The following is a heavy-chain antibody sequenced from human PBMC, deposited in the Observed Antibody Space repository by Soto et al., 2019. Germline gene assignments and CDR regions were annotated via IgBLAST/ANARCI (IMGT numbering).Heavy chain of an antibody. CDR2: INSDESST. J-gene: IGHJ4*02. CDR3: ARGRSEYSGLYYLDY. D-gene: IGHD5-12*01. CDR1: GFTFINYW. V-gene: IGHV3-74*01. Sequence: GGSLRLSCAASGFTFINYWMHWVRQAPGKGLEWVSHINSDESSTNYADSVEGRVTVSRDNAEKTVYLQMISLRAEDTAVYYCARGRSEYSGLYYLDYWGQGTLVTVSS.